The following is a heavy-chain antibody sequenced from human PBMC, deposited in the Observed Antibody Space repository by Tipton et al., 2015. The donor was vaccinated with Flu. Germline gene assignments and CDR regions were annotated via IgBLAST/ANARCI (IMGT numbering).Heavy chain of an antibody. CDR3: AREIVEMATIAPYFDY. J-gene: IGHJ4*02. V-gene: IGHV1-69*01. Sequence: QSGAEVKKPGSSVKVSCKASGGTFSSYAISWVRQAPGQGLEWMGGIIPIFGTANYAQKFQGRVTITADESTSTAYMELSSLRSEDTAVYYCAREIVEMATIAPYFDYWGQGTLVTVSS. CDR2: IIPIFGTA. CDR1: GGTFSSYA. D-gene: IGHD5-24*01.